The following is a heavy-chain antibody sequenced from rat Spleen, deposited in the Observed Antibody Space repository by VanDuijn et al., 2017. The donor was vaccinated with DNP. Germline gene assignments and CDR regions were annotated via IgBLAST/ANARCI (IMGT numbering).Heavy chain of an antibody. Sequence: QVQLKESGPGLVQPSQTLSLTCTVSGFSLTNYHVNWVRQPPGKGLEWMGTIWSDGSTDCNSALKSRLSISRDTSKSQVFLKMNSLQIEDTAIYFCTSIRNWGQGTLVTVSS. J-gene: IGHJ3*01. CDR2: IWSDGST. CDR1: GFSLTNYH. CDR3: TSIRN. D-gene: IGHD1-10*01. V-gene: IGHV2-15*01.